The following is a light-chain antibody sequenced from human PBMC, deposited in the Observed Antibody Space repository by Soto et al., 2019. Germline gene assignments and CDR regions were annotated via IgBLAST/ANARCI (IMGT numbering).Light chain of an antibody. Sequence: EIVLTQSPGTLSLSPGERATLSCRASQSVSSSYLAWYQQKPGQAPRLLIYGASSRATGIPDRFSGSGSGTDFALTISRLEPEDFAEYYCQQYGSSTTFGQGTKVDIK. CDR3: QQYGSSTT. J-gene: IGKJ1*01. V-gene: IGKV3-20*01. CDR1: QSVSSSY. CDR2: GAS.